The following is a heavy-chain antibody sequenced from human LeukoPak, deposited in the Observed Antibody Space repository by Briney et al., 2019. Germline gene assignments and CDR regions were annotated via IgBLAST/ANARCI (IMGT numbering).Heavy chain of an antibody. CDR3: ARVPFFDSGTYYFDS. Sequence: SQTLSLTCTVSGDSVNSDDYYWTWIRQHPGKGLEWIGYIFHSGTTYSNPSLKSRVTISVDTSKNQFSLKLNSVTAADTAVYYCARVPFFDSGTYYFDSWGPGTLDTVSS. J-gene: IGHJ4*02. V-gene: IGHV4-31*03. CDR1: GDSVNSDDYY. D-gene: IGHD1/OR15-1a*01. CDR2: IFHSGTT.